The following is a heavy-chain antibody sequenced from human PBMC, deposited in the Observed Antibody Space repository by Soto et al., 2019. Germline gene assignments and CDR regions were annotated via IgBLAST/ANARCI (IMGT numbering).Heavy chain of an antibody. V-gene: IGHV3-30-3*01. CDR3: ARDGGRNGYNDLPRGYFDY. CDR1: GFTFSSYA. CDR2: ISYDGSNK. Sequence: QVQLVESGGGVVQPGRSLRLSCAASGFTFSSYAMHWVRQAPGKGLEWVAVISYDGSNKYYADSVKGRFTISRDNSKNTLYLQMNSLRAEDTAVYYCARDGGRNGYNDLPRGYFDYWGQGTLVTVSS. D-gene: IGHD5-12*01. J-gene: IGHJ4*02.